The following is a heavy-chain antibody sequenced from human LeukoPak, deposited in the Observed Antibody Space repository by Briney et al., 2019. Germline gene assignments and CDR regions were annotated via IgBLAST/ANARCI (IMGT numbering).Heavy chain of an antibody. CDR3: STTHDNFADIDH. CDR1: GVIFSSAW. CDR2: IQTKIDGGTT. J-gene: IGHJ4*02. V-gene: IGHV3-15*01. D-gene: IGHD3-9*01. Sequence: PGGSLRLSCAASGVIFSSAWMSWVRQAPGKGLEWVGHIQTKIDGGTTDYAAPVKGRFTISRDDTKNTVYLQMNSLKTEDTAVYYCSTTHDNFADIDHWGQGTLVTVSS.